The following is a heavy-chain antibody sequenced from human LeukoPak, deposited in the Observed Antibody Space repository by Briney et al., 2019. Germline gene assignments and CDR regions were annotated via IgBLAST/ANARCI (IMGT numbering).Heavy chain of an antibody. CDR1: GFTFSSYG. D-gene: IGHD3-22*01. V-gene: IGHV3-30*02. Sequence: QSGGSLRLSCAAFGFTFSSYGMHWVRQTPGKGLEWVAFIRHDGSYKQYADSVKGRFTVSRDNSKDMVYLQMNSLRTEDTAVYYCAKNRDSSDYPRDFDFWRQGTLVAVSS. CDR3: AKNRDSSDYPRDFDF. CDR2: IRHDGSYK. J-gene: IGHJ4*02.